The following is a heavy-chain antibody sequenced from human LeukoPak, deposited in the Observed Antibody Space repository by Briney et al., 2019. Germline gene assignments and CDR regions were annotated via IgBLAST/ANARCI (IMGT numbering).Heavy chain of an antibody. CDR1: GGSISSSNW. J-gene: IGHJ5*02. Sequence: SETLSLTCAVSGGSISSSNWWSWVRQPPGKGLEWIGEIYHSGSTNYNPSLKSRVTIPVDKSKNQFSLKLSSVTAADTAVYYCARQRVAGMYNWFDPWGQGTLVTVSS. V-gene: IGHV4-4*02. CDR3: ARQRVAGMYNWFDP. D-gene: IGHD6-19*01. CDR2: IYHSGST.